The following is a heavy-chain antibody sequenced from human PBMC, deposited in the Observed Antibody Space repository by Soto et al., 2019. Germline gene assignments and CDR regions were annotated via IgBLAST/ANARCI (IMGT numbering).Heavy chain of an antibody. V-gene: IGHV4-59*01. CDR3: ARGEAVAGPGYFDY. D-gene: IGHD6-19*01. Sequence: SETLSLTCTVSGGSISSYYWSWIRQPPGKGLEWIGYIYYSGSTNYNPSLKSRVTISVDTSKNQFSLKLSSVTAADTAVYYCARGEAVAGPGYFDYWGQGTLVTVSS. J-gene: IGHJ4*02. CDR1: GGSISSYY. CDR2: IYYSGST.